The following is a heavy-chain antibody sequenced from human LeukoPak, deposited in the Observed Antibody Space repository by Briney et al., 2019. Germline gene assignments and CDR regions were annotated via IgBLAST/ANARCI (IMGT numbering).Heavy chain of an antibody. CDR2: IYDTGST. CDR3: ARQSTSSVHFDY. Sequence: SETLSLTCTVSGASVNNDYWSWIRQPPGKGLEWIGYIYDTGSTNYNPSLKSRVTISVDTSKNQFSLKLSPVTAADTAVYYCARQSTSSVHFDYWGQGTLVTVSS. D-gene: IGHD6-25*01. V-gene: IGHV4-59*08. CDR1: GASVNNDY. J-gene: IGHJ4*02.